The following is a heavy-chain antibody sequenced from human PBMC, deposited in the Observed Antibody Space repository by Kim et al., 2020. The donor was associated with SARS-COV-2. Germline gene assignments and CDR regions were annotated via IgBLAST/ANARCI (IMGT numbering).Heavy chain of an antibody. J-gene: IGHJ6*02. CDR2: IVVGSGNT. CDR3: AADWRRGLNDFWSGYPSYYYYGMDV. CDR1: GFTFTSSA. Sequence: SVKVSCKASGFTFTSSAVQWVRQARGQRLEWIGWIVVGSGNTNYAQKFQERVTITRDMSTSTAYMELSSLRSEDTAVYYCAADWRRGLNDFWSGYPSYYYYGMDVWGQGTTVTVSS. D-gene: IGHD3-3*01. V-gene: IGHV1-58*01.